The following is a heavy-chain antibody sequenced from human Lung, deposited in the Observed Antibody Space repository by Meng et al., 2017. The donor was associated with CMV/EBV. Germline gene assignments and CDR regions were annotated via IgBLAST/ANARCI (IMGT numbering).Heavy chain of an antibody. J-gene: IGHJ6*02. CDR1: GFIFSSYA. Sequence: GESLKISCAPSGFIFSSYAMHWVRQAPGKGLEWVALVYYDGSNQYYSDSVRGRFNISRDNSKTTLFLQMNSLRGEDTGVYYCAKDRVARWLAAEVDYYGMDAWGQGTTVTVSS. D-gene: IGHD6-19*01. V-gene: IGHV3-33*06. CDR2: VYYDGSNQ. CDR3: AKDRVARWLAAEVDYYGMDA.